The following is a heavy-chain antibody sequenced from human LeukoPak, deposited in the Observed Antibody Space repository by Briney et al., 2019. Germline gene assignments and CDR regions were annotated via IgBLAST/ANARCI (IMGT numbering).Heavy chain of an antibody. D-gene: IGHD3-22*01. V-gene: IGHV1-69*04. Sequence: SVKVSCRASGYTFTSYGISWVRQAPGQGLEWMGRIIPILGIANYAQKFQGRVTITADKSTSTAYMELSSLRSEDTAVYYCARDNYDSSGYYYGTFDYWGQGTLVTVSS. J-gene: IGHJ4*02. CDR1: GYTFTSYG. CDR3: ARDNYDSSGYYYGTFDY. CDR2: IIPILGIA.